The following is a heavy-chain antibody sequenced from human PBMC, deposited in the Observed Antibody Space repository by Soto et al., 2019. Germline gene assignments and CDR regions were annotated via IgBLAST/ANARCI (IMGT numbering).Heavy chain of an antibody. CDR1: GFTFRNYW. CDR2: IKKDGAEK. Sequence: DVQLVESGGGLVQPGGSLRLSCATSGFTFRNYWMSWVRQAPGKGLEWVASIKKDGAEKLYVDSLKCRFTITRDNPKKSLYLQMNSLRAEVTAIYFCARGYGLGAEYCEHWGQGTLVTVSS. D-gene: IGHD4-17*01. J-gene: IGHJ1*01. CDR3: ARGYGLGAEYCEH. V-gene: IGHV3-7*01.